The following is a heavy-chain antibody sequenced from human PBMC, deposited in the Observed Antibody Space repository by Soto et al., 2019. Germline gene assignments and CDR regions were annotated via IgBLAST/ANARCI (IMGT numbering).Heavy chain of an antibody. CDR3: ARGMRYCSGDSCVWGNYYYYGMDV. Sequence: QVQLQESGPGLVKPSQTLSLTCTVSGGSISSGDYYWSWIRQPPGKALEWIGYLYYSGSTYYNPSPNRRVTISVDTSKNQFSLKLSCVTAADTAVYYCARGMRYCSGDSCVWGNYYYYGMDVWGQGATVPVSS. D-gene: IGHD2-15*01. V-gene: IGHV4-30-4*01. CDR1: GGSISSGDYY. CDR2: LYYSGST. J-gene: IGHJ6*02.